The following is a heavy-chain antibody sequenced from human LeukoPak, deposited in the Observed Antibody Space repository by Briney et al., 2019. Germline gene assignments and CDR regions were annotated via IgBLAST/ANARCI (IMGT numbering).Heavy chain of an antibody. V-gene: IGHV4-39*07. J-gene: IGHJ5*02. Sequence: SETLSLTCTVSGGSISSSSYYWGWIRQPPGKGLEWIGSIYYSGSTYYNPSLKSRVTISVDTSRNQFSLKLSSVTAADTAVYYCARDFQIQLWSRTNWFDPWGQGTLVTVSS. CDR3: ARDFQIQLWSRTNWFDP. CDR1: GGSISSSSYY. CDR2: IYYSGST. D-gene: IGHD5-18*01.